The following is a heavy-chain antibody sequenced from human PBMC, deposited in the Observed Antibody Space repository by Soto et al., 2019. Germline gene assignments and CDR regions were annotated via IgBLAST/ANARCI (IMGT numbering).Heavy chain of an antibody. CDR2: IYYSGST. CDR1: GGSVSSGSYY. V-gene: IGHV4-61*01. CDR3: AGKRDYYYGMDV. Sequence: PSETLSLTCTVSGGSVSSGSYYWSWIRQPPGKGLEWIGYIYYSGSTNYNPSLKSRVTISVDTSKNQFSLKLSSVTAADTAVYYRAGKRDYYYGMDVWGQGTTVTVSS. J-gene: IGHJ6*02. D-gene: IGHD2-15*01.